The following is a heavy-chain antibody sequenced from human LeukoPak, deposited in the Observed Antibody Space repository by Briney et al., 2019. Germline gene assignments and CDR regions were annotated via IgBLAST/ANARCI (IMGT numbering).Heavy chain of an antibody. D-gene: IGHD6-19*01. CDR2: ISAYNGNT. J-gene: IGHJ4*02. CDR3: ARFSSGWLDFDY. Sequence: ASVKVSCKASGYIFIDYAMNWVRQAPGQGLEWMGWISAYNGNTNYAQKLQGRVTMTTDTSTSTAYMELRSLRSDDTAVYYCARFSSGWLDFDYWGQGTLVTVSS. V-gene: IGHV1-18*01. CDR1: GYIFIDYA.